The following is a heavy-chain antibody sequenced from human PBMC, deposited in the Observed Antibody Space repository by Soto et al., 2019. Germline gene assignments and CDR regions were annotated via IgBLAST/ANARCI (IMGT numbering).Heavy chain of an antibody. Sequence: ASVTVSCKASGYTFANYGFGWVRQAPGQGLVWMAWISAYTGSTNYAQEFQGRVAVTTDTSTSTASMEVRSLRSDDTAVYYCARSPYSYGISYYFDYWGQGTLVTVSS. CDR2: ISAYTGST. J-gene: IGHJ4*02. CDR1: GYTFANYG. CDR3: ARSPYSYGISYYFDY. V-gene: IGHV1-18*04. D-gene: IGHD5-18*01.